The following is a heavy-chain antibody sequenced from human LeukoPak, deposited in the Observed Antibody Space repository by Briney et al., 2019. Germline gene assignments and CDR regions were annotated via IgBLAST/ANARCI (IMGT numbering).Heavy chain of an antibody. D-gene: IGHD5-18*01. CDR3: ARAGVVDTAMRYCFDY. CDR2: TYYRSKWYN. CDR1: GDSVSSNSAA. J-gene: IGHJ4*02. Sequence: SQTLSLTCAISGDSVSSNSAAWNWIRQSPSRGLEWPGRTYYRSKWYNDYAVPVKSRITINPDTSKNQFSLQLNSVTPEDTAVYYCARAGVVDTAMRYCFDYWGQGTLVTVSS. V-gene: IGHV6-1*01.